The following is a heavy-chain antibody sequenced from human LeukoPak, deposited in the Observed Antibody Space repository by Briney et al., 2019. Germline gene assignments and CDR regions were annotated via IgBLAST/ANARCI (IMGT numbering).Heavy chain of an antibody. CDR2: NSYSGNT. CDR1: GGSISSYY. CDR3: ARVGDGNFDY. V-gene: IGHV4-59*01. Sequence: AAETLSLTCTVSGGSISSYYWSWIRQPPGKGLEWIGYNSYSGNTNKNPSLKSRLIISVDTSKNQFSLKLSSVTAADTAVYYCARVGDGNFDYWGQGTLLTVSS. J-gene: IGHJ4*02.